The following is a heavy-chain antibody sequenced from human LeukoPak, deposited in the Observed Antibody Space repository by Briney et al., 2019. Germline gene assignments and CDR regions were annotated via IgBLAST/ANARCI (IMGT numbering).Heavy chain of an antibody. CDR1: GGSISSYY. Sequence: PSETLSLTCTVSGGSISSYYWSWIRQPPRKGLEWIGYIYYSGSTNYNPSLKSRVTISVDTSKNQFSLKLSSVTAADTAVYYCARTVVAATNWFDPWGQGTLVTVSS. CDR3: ARTVVAATNWFDP. J-gene: IGHJ5*02. V-gene: IGHV4-59*01. CDR2: IYYSGST. D-gene: IGHD2-15*01.